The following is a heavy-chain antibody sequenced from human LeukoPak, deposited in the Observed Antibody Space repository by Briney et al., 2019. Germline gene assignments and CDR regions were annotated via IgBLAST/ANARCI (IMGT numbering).Heavy chain of an antibody. Sequence: SETLSLTCTVSGGSISSYYWSWIRQPPGKGLEWIGHIYYSGSTNYNPSLKSRVTISVDTSKNQFSLKLSSVTAADTAVYYCARGGPYSSSWYGPVGMDVWGHGTTVTVSS. V-gene: IGHV4-59*01. CDR2: IYYSGST. CDR3: ARGGPYSSSWYGPVGMDV. CDR1: GGSISSYY. D-gene: IGHD6-13*01. J-gene: IGHJ6*02.